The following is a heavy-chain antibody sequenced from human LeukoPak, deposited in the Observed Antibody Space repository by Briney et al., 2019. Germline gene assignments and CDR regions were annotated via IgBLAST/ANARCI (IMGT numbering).Heavy chain of an antibody. D-gene: IGHD6-19*01. J-gene: IGHJ4*02. CDR2: INHSGST. V-gene: IGHV4-34*01. Sequence: SETLSLTCAVYGGSFSGYYWSWIRQPPGKGLEWIGEINHSGSTNYNPPLKSRVTISVDTSQNQFSLNLRSVTAADTAVYYCARAVAQQPGVFDSWGQGTLVTVSS. CDR1: GGSFSGYY. CDR3: ARAVAQQPGVFDS.